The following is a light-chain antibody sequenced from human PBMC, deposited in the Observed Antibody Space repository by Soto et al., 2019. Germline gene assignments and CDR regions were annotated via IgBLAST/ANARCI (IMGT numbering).Light chain of an antibody. CDR2: YAS. Sequence: EIVLTQSPATLSLSPGERDTLSCWASQSVSNYLDWYQQKPGQAPRLLIYYASNRATGVPARFSGSGSGTDFTLTISSLEPEDFAVYYCQQRSNWPPITCGKGTRLEIK. CDR3: QQRSNWPPIT. J-gene: IGKJ5*01. CDR1: QSVSNY. V-gene: IGKV3-11*01.